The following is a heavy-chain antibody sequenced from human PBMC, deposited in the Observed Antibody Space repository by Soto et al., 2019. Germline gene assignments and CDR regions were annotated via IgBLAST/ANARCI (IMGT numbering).Heavy chain of an antibody. V-gene: IGHV1-18*04. CDR3: ARDVFCGGAPACPDMDV. CDR2: ISGYNGNT. J-gene: IGHJ6*02. D-gene: IGHD2-21*01. CDR1: GYTISGYS. Sequence: GASVKFSCKASGYTISGYSITWVRQAPGQGLEWMGRISGYNGNTNYARTLRGRLTLTTDTSTSTAYMELRSLTSDDTAVYYCARDVFCGGAPACPDMDVWGQGTTVTVSS.